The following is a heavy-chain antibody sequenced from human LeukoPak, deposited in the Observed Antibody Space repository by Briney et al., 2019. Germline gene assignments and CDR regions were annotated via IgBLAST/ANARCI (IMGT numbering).Heavy chain of an antibody. V-gene: IGHV3-30*18. CDR3: AKSYGDDDAFDI. CDR1: GFTFSSYG. CDR2: ISYDGSNK. D-gene: IGHD4-17*01. Sequence: GRSLRLSCAASGFTFSSYGMHWVRQAPGKGLEWVAVISYDGSNKYYADSVKGRFTISRDNSKNTLYLQMYSLRAEDTAVYYCAKSYGDDDAFDIWGQGTMVTVSS. J-gene: IGHJ3*02.